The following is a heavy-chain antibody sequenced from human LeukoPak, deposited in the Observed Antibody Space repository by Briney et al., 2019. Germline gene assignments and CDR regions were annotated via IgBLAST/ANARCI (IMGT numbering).Heavy chain of an antibody. D-gene: IGHD3-3*01. Sequence: ASVKVSCKASGYTFTSYDINWVRQATGQGLEWMGWMNPNSGNTGYAQKFQGRVTITRNTSISTAYMELSSLRSEDTAVYYCARAQVLRFLEWSRPCYYMDVWGKGTTVTVSS. V-gene: IGHV1-8*03. CDR2: MNPNSGNT. CDR1: GYTFTSYD. J-gene: IGHJ6*03. CDR3: ARAQVLRFLEWSRPCYYMDV.